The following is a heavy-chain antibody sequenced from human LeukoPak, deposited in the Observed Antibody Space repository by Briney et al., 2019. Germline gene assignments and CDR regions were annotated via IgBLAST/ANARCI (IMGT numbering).Heavy chain of an antibody. V-gene: IGHV4-4*07. D-gene: IGHD3-10*01. J-gene: IGHJ6*03. CDR2: IYTSGST. CDR1: GGSISSYY. CDR3: AGVSSITMVRGGYYYYYMDV. Sequence: PSETLSLTCTVSGGSISSYYWSWIRQPAGKGLEWIGRIYTSGSTNYNPSLKSRVTMSVDTSKNQFSLKLSSVTAADTAVYYCAGVSSITMVRGGYYYYYMDVWGKGTTVTVSS.